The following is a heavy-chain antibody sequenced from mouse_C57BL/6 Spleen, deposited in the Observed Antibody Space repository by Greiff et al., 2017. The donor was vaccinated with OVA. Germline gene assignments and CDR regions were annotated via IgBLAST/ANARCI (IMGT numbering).Heavy chain of an antibody. J-gene: IGHJ2*01. CDR1: GYTFTDYN. CDR2: INPNNGGT. Sequence: VQLQQSGPELVKPGASVKMSCKASGYTFTDYNMHWVKQSHGKSLEWIGYINPNNGGTSYNQKFKGKATLTVNKSSSTACMELRSLTSEDSAVYYCARWVLRGYFDYWGQGTTLTVSS. D-gene: IGHD2-3*01. V-gene: IGHV1-22*01. CDR3: ARWVLRGYFDY.